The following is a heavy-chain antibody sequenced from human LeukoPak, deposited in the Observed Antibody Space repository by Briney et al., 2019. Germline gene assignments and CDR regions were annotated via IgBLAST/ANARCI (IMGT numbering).Heavy chain of an antibody. Sequence: SETLSLTCTVSGGSISSYYWSWIRRPPGKGLEWIGYIYYSGSTNYNPSLKSRVTISVDTSKNQFSLKLSSATAADTAVYYCARFRGNYYDSSGSWYFDYWGQGTLVTVSS. V-gene: IGHV4-59*01. J-gene: IGHJ4*02. CDR3: ARFRGNYYDSSGSWYFDY. D-gene: IGHD3-22*01. CDR2: IYYSGST. CDR1: GGSISSYY.